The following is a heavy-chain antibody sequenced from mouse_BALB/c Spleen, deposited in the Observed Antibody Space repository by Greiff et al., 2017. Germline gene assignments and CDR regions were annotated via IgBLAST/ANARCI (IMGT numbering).Heavy chain of an antibody. V-gene: IGHV5-6-4*01. Sequence: EVQVVESGGGLVKPGGSLKLSCAASGFTFSSYTMSWVRQTPEKRLEWVATISSGGSYTYYPDSVKGRFTISRDNAKNTLYLQMSSLKSEDTAMYYCTREPGNYWYFDVWGAGTTVTVSS. CDR3: TREPGNYWYFDV. J-gene: IGHJ1*01. CDR1: GFTFSSYT. D-gene: IGHD2-1*01. CDR2: ISSGGSYT.